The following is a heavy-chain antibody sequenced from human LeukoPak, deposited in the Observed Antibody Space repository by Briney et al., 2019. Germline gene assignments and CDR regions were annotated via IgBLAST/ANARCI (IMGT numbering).Heavy chain of an antibody. J-gene: IGHJ5*02. Sequence: ASVKVSCKASGYTFTSYGISWVRQAPGQGLEWMGWISTYNDNTNYPQKLQGRVTMTTDTSTRTAYMELTSLRSDDTAVYYGARVDAMVRGVINWFDPWGQGNLVTVSS. CDR1: GYTFTSYG. CDR3: ARVDAMVRGVINWFDP. CDR2: ISTYNDNT. V-gene: IGHV1-18*01. D-gene: IGHD3-10*01.